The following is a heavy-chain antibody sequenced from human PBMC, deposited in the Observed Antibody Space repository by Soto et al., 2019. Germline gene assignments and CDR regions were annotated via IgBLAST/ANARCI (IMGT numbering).Heavy chain of an antibody. CDR2: IYHSGST. J-gene: IGHJ2*01. Sequence: QLQLQESGSGLVKPSQTLSLTCAVSGGSISSGGYSWSWIRQPPGKGLEWIGYIYHSGSTYYNPSLKSRFPISVERSKNQFSLKLSSVSAADTAVYYCAREVTYYDSSGYYPSYWYFDLWGRGSLVTVSS. D-gene: IGHD3-22*01. V-gene: IGHV4-30-2*01. CDR3: AREVTYYDSSGYYPSYWYFDL. CDR1: GGSISSGGYS.